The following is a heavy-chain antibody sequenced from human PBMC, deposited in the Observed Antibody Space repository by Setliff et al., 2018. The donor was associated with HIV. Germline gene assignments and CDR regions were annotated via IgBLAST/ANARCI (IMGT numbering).Heavy chain of an antibody. CDR3: ARDRRPAGINYGYGYLDD. Sequence: ASVKVSCKASGYKFTSYYIHWVRQAPGQGLEWMGIINPSIVSTTYAEKFQGRVAMTRDTSTGTVYMELSSLKSEDTAVYYCARDRRPAGINYGYGYLDDWGQGTLVTVSS. D-gene: IGHD2-2*02. CDR2: INPSIVST. CDR1: GYKFTSYY. V-gene: IGHV1-46*01. J-gene: IGHJ4*02.